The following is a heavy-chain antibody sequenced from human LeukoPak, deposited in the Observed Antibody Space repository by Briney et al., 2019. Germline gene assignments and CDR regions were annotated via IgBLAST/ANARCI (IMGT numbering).Heavy chain of an antibody. CDR2: ISTNGGST. Sequence: GGSLRLSCTASGFIFRSYNMHWVRQAPGKGLEYVSSISTNGGSTYYANSVKGRFTISRDNSKNTLYLQMGSLRAEDIAVYYCARDWDYSNFYYYYGMDVWGQGTTVIVS. J-gene: IGHJ6*02. CDR3: ARDWDYSNFYYYYGMDV. D-gene: IGHD4-11*01. V-gene: IGHV3-64*01. CDR1: GFIFRSYN.